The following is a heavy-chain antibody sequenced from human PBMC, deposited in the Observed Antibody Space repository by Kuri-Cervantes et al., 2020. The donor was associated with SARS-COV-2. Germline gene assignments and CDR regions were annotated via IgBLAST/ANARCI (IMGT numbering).Heavy chain of an antibody. Sequence: SVKVSCKASGYTFTGYYMHWVRRAPGQGLEWMGGIIPIFGTANYAQKFQGRVTITADKSTSTAYMELSSLRSEDTAVYYCARRVRGEWLSQYYFDYWGQGTLVTVSS. CDR1: GYTFTGYY. J-gene: IGHJ4*02. V-gene: IGHV1-69*06. CDR2: IIPIFGTA. CDR3: ARRVRGEWLSQYYFDY. D-gene: IGHD3-3*01.